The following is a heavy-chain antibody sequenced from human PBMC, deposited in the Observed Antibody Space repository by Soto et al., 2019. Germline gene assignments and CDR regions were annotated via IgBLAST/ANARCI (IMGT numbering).Heavy chain of an antibody. V-gene: IGHV1-18*01. CDR1: GYTFTSYG. CDR3: AREEKVPAAMSDYYYYMDV. CDR2: ISAYNGNT. Sequence: ASVKVSCKASGYTFTSYGISWVRQAPGQGLEWMGWISAYNGNTNYAQKLQGRVTMTTDTSTSTAYMELRSLRSDDTAVYYCAREEKVPAAMSDYYYYMDVWGKGTTVTVS. J-gene: IGHJ6*03. D-gene: IGHD2-2*01.